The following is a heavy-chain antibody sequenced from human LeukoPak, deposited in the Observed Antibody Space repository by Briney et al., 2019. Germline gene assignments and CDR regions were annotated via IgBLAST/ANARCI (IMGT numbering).Heavy chain of an antibody. V-gene: IGHV1-18*01. CDR3: ARARGVTVLYYYYGMDV. CDR1: GYTFTSYG. J-gene: IGHJ6*02. Sequence: GASVNVSCKASGYTFTSYGISWVRQAPGQGLEWMGWISAYNGNTNYAQKLQGRVTMTTDTSTSTAYMELRSLRPEDTAVYYCARARGVTVLYYYYGMDVWGQGTTVTVSS. D-gene: IGHD2-21*02. CDR2: ISAYNGNT.